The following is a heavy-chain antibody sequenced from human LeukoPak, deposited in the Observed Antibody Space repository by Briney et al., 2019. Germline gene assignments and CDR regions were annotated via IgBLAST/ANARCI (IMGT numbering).Heavy chain of an antibody. CDR3: ARGGFSHGFDI. J-gene: IGHJ3*02. D-gene: IGHD5-12*01. Sequence: GGSLRLSCGASGFTFNSYWFHWVRQAPGKGLVWVSRIDNDGTDTIYADTVKGRFAISRDNARNTLYLQMDSLRAEDTAVYYCARGGFSHGFDIWGQGTMVTVSS. V-gene: IGHV3-74*01. CDR2: IDNDGTDT. CDR1: GFTFNSYW.